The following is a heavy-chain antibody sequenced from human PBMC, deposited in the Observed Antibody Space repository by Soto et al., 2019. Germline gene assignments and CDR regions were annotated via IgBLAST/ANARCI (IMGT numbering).Heavy chain of an antibody. CDR2: IYYTGST. Sequence: PSETLSLTCTVSGGSINNHYWSWIRQPPGKGLEWIGYIYYTGSTNYNPSLESRVTISVDTSKNQFSLKLSSVTAADTAVYYCVRAYSSSSRPYYFDYWGQGTLVTVSS. D-gene: IGHD6-6*01. J-gene: IGHJ4*02. V-gene: IGHV4-59*11. CDR3: VRAYSSSSRPYYFDY. CDR1: GGSINNHY.